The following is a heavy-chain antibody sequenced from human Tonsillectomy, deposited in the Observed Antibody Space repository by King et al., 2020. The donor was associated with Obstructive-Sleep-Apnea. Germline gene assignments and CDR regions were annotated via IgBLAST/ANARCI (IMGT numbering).Heavy chain of an antibody. CDR3: TRTAVLAAFDY. CDR2: IRSKANSYAT. Sequence: VKLVESGGGLVQPGGSLKLSCAASGFTFSGSAIHWVRQASGKGLEWVGRIRSKANSYATAYAASVKGRFTISRDDSKNTAYLQMNSLKSEDTAVYYCTRTAVLAAFDYWGQGTLVTVSS. J-gene: IGHJ4*02. D-gene: IGHD2-15*01. V-gene: IGHV3-73*02. CDR1: GFTFSGSA.